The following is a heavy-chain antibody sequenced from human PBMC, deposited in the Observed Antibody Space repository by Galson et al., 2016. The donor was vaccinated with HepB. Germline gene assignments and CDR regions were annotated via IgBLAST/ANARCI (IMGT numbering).Heavy chain of an antibody. CDR3: AREWSGMLTD. V-gene: IGHV4-4*02. CDR2: IYHDGNT. J-gene: IGHJ3*01. Sequence: ETLSLTCVVSGASINSNRWWTWVRQSSGRGLEWIGEIYHDGNTHYNPSPKSRISFSVDKSNNKVSLRLTSVTAADTGAYYCAREWSGMLTDWGQGTMVAVSS. CDR1: GASINSNRW. D-gene: IGHD1-26*01.